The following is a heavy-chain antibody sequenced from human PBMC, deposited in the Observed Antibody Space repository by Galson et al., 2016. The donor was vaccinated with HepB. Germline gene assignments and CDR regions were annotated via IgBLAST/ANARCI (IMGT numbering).Heavy chain of an antibody. Sequence: SLRLSCATSGFYFRSYWMSWVRQAPGKGLEWVASIQQDGSEKNYVVSVKGRFTISRDNIKNSLSLQMNSLRAEDTAVYFCARIRTPNGAGAFDLWGQGTMVTVSS. CDR3: ARIRTPNGAGAFDL. D-gene: IGHD4-17*01. CDR2: IQQDGSEK. V-gene: IGHV3-7*01. CDR1: GFYFRSYW. J-gene: IGHJ3*01.